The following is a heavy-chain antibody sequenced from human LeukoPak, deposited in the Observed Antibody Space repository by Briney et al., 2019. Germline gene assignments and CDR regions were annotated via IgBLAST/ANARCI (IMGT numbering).Heavy chain of an antibody. D-gene: IGHD5-24*01. V-gene: IGHV4-34*01. CDR2: INHSGST. Sequence: RSSETLSLTCAVYGGSFSGYYCSWIRQPPGKGLEWIGEINHSGSTNYNPSLKSRVIISVDTSKNQFSLKLSSVTAADTAVYYCASRRDGYNWSYFDYWGQGTLVTVSS. CDR3: ASRRDGYNWSYFDY. J-gene: IGHJ4*02. CDR1: GGSFSGYY.